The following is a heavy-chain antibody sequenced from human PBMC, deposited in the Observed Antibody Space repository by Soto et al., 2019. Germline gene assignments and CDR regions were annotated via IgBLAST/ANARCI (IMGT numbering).Heavy chain of an antibody. J-gene: IGHJ6*03. CDR1: GFTLSRHA. D-gene: IGHD3-10*01. CDR2: IGGSGGT. V-gene: IGHV3-23*01. CDR3: AKRVVRGEVYYYFYMDV. Sequence: EVQLLESGGGLVQPGGSLRLSCAASGFTLSRHAMSWVRQAPGKGLEWVSTIGGSGGTYYADSVKGRFTISRDNSKNTLFLQMNRLRAEDTAVYYCAKRVVRGEVYYYFYMDVWGKGTTVTVSS.